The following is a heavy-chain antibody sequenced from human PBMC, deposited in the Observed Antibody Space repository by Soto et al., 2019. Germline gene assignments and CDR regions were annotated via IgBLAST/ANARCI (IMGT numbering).Heavy chain of an antibody. Sequence: PGGSLRLSCAASGFTLSDYYMSWVRQAPGKGLEWPSYFCISSTSFFYLDSLKGRFTFSRENAKISLYLQMDSLRFEDTAVYYCARDGVLATGPIEYWGQGAQVTVSS. V-gene: IGHV3-11*01. D-gene: IGHD5-12*01. CDR2: FCISSTSF. CDR1: GFTLSDYY. J-gene: IGHJ4*02. CDR3: ARDGVLATGPIEY.